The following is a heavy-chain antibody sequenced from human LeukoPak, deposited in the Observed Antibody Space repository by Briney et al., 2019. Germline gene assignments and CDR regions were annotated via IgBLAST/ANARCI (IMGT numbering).Heavy chain of an antibody. CDR2: IYYSGST. J-gene: IGHJ4*02. V-gene: IGHV4-39*07. CDR1: GGSISSSSYY. D-gene: IGHD6-13*01. Sequence: SETLSLTCTVSGGSISSSSYYWGWIRQPPGKGLEWIGSIYYSGSTYYNPSLKSRVTISVDTSKNQFSLKLSSVTAADTAVYYCARVVFGAAGGPRFDYWGQGTLVTVSS. CDR3: ARVVFGAAGGPRFDY.